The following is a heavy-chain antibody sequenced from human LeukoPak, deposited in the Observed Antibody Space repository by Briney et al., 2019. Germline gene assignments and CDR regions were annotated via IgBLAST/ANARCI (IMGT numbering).Heavy chain of an antibody. CDR1: GLTFSDYE. Sequence: GGSLRLSCAASGLTFSDYEMSWVRQAPGKGLEWVSYISGAGRTKYYADSVRGRITISRDNAKNSLYLQMDSLRAEDTAIYYCVRGAPGLRTPYFFDFWGQGTLVTVSS. J-gene: IGHJ4*02. CDR3: VRGAPGLRTPYFFDF. V-gene: IGHV3-48*03. D-gene: IGHD5-12*01. CDR2: ISGAGRTK.